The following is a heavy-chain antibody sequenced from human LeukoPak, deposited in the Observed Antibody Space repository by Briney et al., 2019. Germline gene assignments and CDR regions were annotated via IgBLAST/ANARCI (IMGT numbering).Heavy chain of an antibody. CDR1: GFTFSRSVM. J-gene: IGHJ3*02. Sequence: GSLRLSCAASGFTFSRSVMHWVRQPPGKGLEWIGSIYYSGSTYYNPSLKSRVTISVDTSKNQFSLKLSSVTAADTAVYYCARGVTTDAFDIWGQGTMVTVSS. CDR3: ARGVTTDAFDI. V-gene: IGHV4-39*07. D-gene: IGHD4-11*01. CDR2: IYYSGST.